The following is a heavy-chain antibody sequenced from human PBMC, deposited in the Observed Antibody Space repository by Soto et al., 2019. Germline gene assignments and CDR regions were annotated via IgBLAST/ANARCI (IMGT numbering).Heavy chain of an antibody. CDR1: GYTFTSYG. D-gene: IGHD2-21*02. V-gene: IGHV1-18*01. CDR2: ISAYSGNT. CDR3: ARDWGEDIVVVTARPYYYYGMDV. Sequence: ASVNVSCKASGYTFTSYGISWVRQAPGQGLEWMGWISAYSGNTNYAQKLQGRVTMTTDTSTSTAYMELRSLRSDDTAVYYCARDWGEDIVVVTARPYYYYGMDVCGQGTTVIASS. J-gene: IGHJ6*02.